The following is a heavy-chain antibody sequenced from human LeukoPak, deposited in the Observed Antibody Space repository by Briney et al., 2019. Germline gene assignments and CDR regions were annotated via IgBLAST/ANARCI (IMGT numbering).Heavy chain of an antibody. Sequence: PGGSLRLSCAASGFTFSNYAMSWVRQAPGKGLEWVSAISGSASSVSSTYHADSVQGRFTISRDNSKNTLYLQMNSLRGDDTAVYYCAMKAVPRPRLHDAFDFWGRGTVVTVSS. V-gene: IGHV3-23*01. CDR2: ISGSASSVSST. CDR3: AMKAVPRPRLHDAFDF. CDR1: GFTFSNYA. D-gene: IGHD5-24*01. J-gene: IGHJ3*01.